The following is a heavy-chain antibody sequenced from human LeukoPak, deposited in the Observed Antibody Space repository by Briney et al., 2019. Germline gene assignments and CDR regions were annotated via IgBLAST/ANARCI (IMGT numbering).Heavy chain of an antibody. CDR3: ARQGGSGAFDY. Sequence: PGGSRRLSCAASGFTFSSYWMSWVRKAPGKGLEWVANIKQDGSEKYYVDSVKGRFTISRDNAKNSLYLQMNSLRAEDTAVYYCARQGGSGAFDYWGQGTLVTVSS. CDR1: GFTFSSYW. D-gene: IGHD5-12*01. CDR2: IKQDGSEK. V-gene: IGHV3-7*01. J-gene: IGHJ4*02.